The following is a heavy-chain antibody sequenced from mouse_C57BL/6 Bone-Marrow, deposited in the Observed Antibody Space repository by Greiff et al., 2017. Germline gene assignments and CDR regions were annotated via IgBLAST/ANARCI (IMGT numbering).Heavy chain of an antibody. CDR3: ARHRSAWFAY. J-gene: IGHJ3*01. Sequence: EVKLMESGGDLVKPGGSLKLSCAASGFTFSSYGMSWVRQTPDKRLEWVATISSGGSYTYYPDSVKGRFTISRDNAKNTLYLQMSSLKSEDTAMYYCARHRSAWFAYWGQGTLVTVSA. CDR2: ISSGGSYT. CDR1: GFTFSSYG. V-gene: IGHV5-6*01.